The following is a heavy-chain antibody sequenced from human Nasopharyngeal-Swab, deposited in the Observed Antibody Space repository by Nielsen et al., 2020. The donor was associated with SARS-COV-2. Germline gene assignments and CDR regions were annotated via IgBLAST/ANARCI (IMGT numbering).Heavy chain of an antibody. CDR3: ARVNSYGDYGGGDY. J-gene: IGHJ4*02. CDR1: GFTFSSYS. V-gene: IGHV3-21*01. Sequence: GGSLRLSCAASGFTFSSYSMNWVRQAPGKGLEWVSSISSSSGSIYYADPVKGRFTVSRDNAKNSLYLQMNSPRAEDTGVYYCARVNSYGDYGGGDYWGQGTLVTVSS. CDR2: ISSSSGSI. D-gene: IGHD4-17*01.